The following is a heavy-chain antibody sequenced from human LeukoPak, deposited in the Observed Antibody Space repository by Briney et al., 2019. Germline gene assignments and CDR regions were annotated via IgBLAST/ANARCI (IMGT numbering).Heavy chain of an antibody. CDR3: AKYFLDSSSYPSDAFDI. CDR2: IYYTGST. J-gene: IGHJ3*02. CDR1: GGSISSYY. V-gene: IGHV4-59*01. Sequence: SETLSLTCTVSGGSISSYYWSWIRQPPGKGLEWIGYIYYTGSTNYNPSLKSRVTISVDTSKNQFSLKLSSVTAADTAVYYCAKYFLDSSSYPSDAFDIWGQGTMVTVSS. D-gene: IGHD3-22*01.